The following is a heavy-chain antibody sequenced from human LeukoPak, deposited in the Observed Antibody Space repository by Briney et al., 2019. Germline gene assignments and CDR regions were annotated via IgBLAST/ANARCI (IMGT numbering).Heavy chain of an antibody. CDR1: GYTFTGYY. J-gene: IGHJ1*01. V-gene: IGHV1-2*02. CDR2: INPDTGGT. D-gene: IGHD2-2*01. CDR3: ARGGEVCSSTSCYRGHEH. Sequence: ASVTVSCKASGYTFTGYYMHWVRQAPGQGLEWMGWINPDTGGTSYTQRFQSRVTMTRDTSISTAYMELRRLTSDDTAVYYCARGGEVCSSTSCYRGHEHWGQGTLVTVSS.